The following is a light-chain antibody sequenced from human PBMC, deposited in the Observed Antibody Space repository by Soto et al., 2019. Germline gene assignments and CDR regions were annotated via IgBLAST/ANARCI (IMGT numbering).Light chain of an antibody. CDR3: QQYYGTPLT. V-gene: IGKV4-1*01. J-gene: IGKJ4*01. CDR1: QSVLYSSNNKNY. CDR2: WAS. Sequence: DIVMTQSPDSLAVSLGERATINCKSSQSVLYSSNNKNYLAWYQQKPGQPPRLLIYWASTRESGVPDRFSGSGSGTDFTLTISGLQPEDVAVYYCQQYYGTPLTFAGGTKVEIK.